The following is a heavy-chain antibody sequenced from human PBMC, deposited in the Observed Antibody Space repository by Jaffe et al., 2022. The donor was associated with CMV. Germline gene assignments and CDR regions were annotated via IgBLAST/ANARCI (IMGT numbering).Heavy chain of an antibody. CDR2: IYYNGNS. CDR3: ARHFLGNWIDP. V-gene: IGHV4-39*01. Sequence: QLQLQESGPGLVKPSETLSLTCTISGGSISSSSYYWGWIRQPPGKGLEWIGSIYYNGNSYYNPSLKSRVTISVDTSRNQISLNLTSVTAADAAVYYCARHFLGNWIDPWGPGTPVSVSS. CDR1: GGSISSSSYY. J-gene: IGHJ5*02. D-gene: IGHD7-27*01.